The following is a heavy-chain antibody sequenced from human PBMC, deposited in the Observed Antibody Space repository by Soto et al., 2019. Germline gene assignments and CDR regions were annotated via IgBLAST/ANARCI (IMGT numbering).Heavy chain of an antibody. J-gene: IGHJ4*02. CDR2: ISYDGTNK. D-gene: IGHD4-17*01. CDR1: GFTFSHYA. CDR3: AREEYGDLYFDY. V-gene: IGHV3-30-3*01. Sequence: GGSLRLSCSASGFTFSHYAMHWVRQAPGKGLEWVAVISYDGTNKYYADSVKGRFTISRGNFKNTLYLQMDSLRAEDTAQYYCAREEYGDLYFDYWGQGTLVTVSS.